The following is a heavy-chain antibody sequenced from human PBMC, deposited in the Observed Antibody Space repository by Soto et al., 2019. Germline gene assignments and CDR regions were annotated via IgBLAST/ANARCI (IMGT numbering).Heavy chain of an antibody. CDR1: GLTFSSHA. V-gene: IGHV3-33*01. CDR3: ARGTMLTTEGA. D-gene: IGHD4-17*01. Sequence: QAQLVESGGGVVQPGTSLRLSCAASGLTFSSHAMNWVRQAPGKGLEWVAAIWYGGSDTSYADSVKGRFTISRDNSQSTLYLQMNSLRAEDTAVYYCARGTMLTTEGAWGQGTLVTVSS. J-gene: IGHJ5*02. CDR2: IWYGGSDT.